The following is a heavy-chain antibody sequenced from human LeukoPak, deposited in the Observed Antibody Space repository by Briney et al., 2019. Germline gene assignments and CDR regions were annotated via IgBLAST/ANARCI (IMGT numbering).Heavy chain of an antibody. V-gene: IGHV1-2*02. CDR3: ARRPINCTITNCYVDN. Sequence: GASVKVSCKASVYTFTNFYIHWVRQAPGQGLEWMGWMNPNSGDTSYAREFQDRVTMTRDTSLTTAYMELSSLRSDDTAVYYCARRPINCTITNCYVDNWGQGTLVTVSS. J-gene: IGHJ4*02. D-gene: IGHD2-2*01. CDR1: VYTFTNFY. CDR2: MNPNSGDT.